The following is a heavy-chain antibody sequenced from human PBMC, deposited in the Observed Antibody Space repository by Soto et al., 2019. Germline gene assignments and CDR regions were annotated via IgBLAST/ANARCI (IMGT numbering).Heavy chain of an antibody. CDR1: GFTFSSYA. J-gene: IGHJ6*01. CDR2: IIGSGGSA. D-gene: IGHD3-9*01. CDR3: SIHILITILGYYYGMDV. Sequence: EVRLLESGGGLVQPGGPLRLSCAASGFTFSSYAMSCVRQAPGKGLEWVSNIIGSGGSANYADSVKGRFTISRDSAKNTLYLQMNSLRADDTAVYYCSIHILITILGYYYGMDVWGQGTTVTVSS. V-gene: IGHV3-23*01.